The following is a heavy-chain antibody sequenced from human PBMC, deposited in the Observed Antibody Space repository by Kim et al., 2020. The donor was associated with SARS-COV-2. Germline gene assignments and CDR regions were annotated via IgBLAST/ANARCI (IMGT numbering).Heavy chain of an antibody. Sequence: SGPTLVNPTQTLTLTCTFSGFSLSTNGVGVGWIRQPPGRALEWLALIYWDGDTRYSPSLKSRLTSTKDTSQNQVVLTMTNMDPVDTATYYCTRRRVAARPYYFDYWGQGTLVTVSS. V-gene: IGHV2-5*02. CDR1: GFSLSTNGVG. D-gene: IGHD6-6*01. CDR2: IYWDGDT. CDR3: TRRRVAARPYYFDY. J-gene: IGHJ4*02.